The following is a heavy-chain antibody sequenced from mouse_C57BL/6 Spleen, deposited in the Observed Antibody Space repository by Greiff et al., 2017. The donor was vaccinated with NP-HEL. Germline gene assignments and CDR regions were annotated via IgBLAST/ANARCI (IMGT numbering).Heavy chain of an antibody. J-gene: IGHJ4*01. V-gene: IGHV1-52*01. CDR3: ARSYARAMDY. Sequence: VQLQQPGAELVRPGSSVKLSCKASGYTFTSYWMHWVKQRPIQGLEWIGNIDPSDSETHYNQKFKDKATLTVDKSSSTAYMQLSSLTSEDSAVYYCARSYARAMDYWGQGTSVTVSS. CDR1: GYTFTSYW. D-gene: IGHD6-5*01. CDR2: IDPSDSET.